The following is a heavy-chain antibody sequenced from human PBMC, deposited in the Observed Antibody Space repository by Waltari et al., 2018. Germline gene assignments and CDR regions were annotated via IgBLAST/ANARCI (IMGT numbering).Heavy chain of an antibody. CDR3: ARLRLGYCSGGSCYTGGFDY. D-gene: IGHD2-15*01. V-gene: IGHV4-34*01. J-gene: IGHJ4*02. Sequence: QVQLQQWGAGLLKPSETLSLTCAVYGGSFSGYYWSWIRQPPGKGLEWIWEINHRGTTHHNPSLKGRVPISVDTSKTQFSLKLSSVTAADTAVYYCARLRLGYCSGGSCYTGGFDYWGQGTLVTVSS. CDR2: INHRGTT. CDR1: GGSFSGYY.